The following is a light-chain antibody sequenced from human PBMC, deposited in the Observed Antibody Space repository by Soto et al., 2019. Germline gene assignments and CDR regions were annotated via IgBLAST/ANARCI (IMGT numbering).Light chain of an antibody. CDR2: AAS. CDR3: QQLNSFPLT. J-gene: IGKJ4*01. V-gene: IGKV1-9*01. Sequence: IQLTQSLSSLSASVGDRVTITCRASQGISSYLAWYHQIPGKAPKLLIYAASTLQSGVPSRFSGSGSGTDFTLTISSLQPEDFATYYCQQLNSFPLTFGGGTKVEIK. CDR1: QGISSY.